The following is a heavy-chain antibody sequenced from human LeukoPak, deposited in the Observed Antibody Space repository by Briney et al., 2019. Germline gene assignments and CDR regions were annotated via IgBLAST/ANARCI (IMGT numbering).Heavy chain of an antibody. D-gene: IGHD3-16*01. J-gene: IGHJ1*01. CDR1: DGSISSYY. Sequence: SETLSLTCTVSDGSISSYYWSWIRQPPGKGLEWIGYIYHSGSTNYNPSLKSRVTISVDTSKNQFSLKLTSVTAADTAVYFCARSLYTSYKYFHHWGQGTLVTVSS. CDR2: IYHSGST. V-gene: IGHV4-59*01. CDR3: ARSLYTSYKYFHH.